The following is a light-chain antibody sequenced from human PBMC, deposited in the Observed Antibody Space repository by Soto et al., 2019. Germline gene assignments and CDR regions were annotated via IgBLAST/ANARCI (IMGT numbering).Light chain of an antibody. CDR1: SSDVGGYNY. CDR3: CSYAGSYTYV. Sequence: LTQPRSVSGSPGQSVTISCTGTSSDVGGYNYVSWYQQHPGKAPKLMIYDVSKRPSGVPDRFSGSKSGNTASLTISGLQAEDEADYYCCSYAGSYTYVFGTGTKVTGL. J-gene: IGLJ1*01. V-gene: IGLV2-11*01. CDR2: DVS.